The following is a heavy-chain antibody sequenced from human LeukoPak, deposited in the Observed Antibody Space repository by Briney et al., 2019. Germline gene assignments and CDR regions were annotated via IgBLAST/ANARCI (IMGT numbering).Heavy chain of an antibody. V-gene: IGHV3-74*01. CDR2: INGDGSST. D-gene: IGHD5-12*01. Sequence: GGSLRLSCAASGFTFSSYWMHWLRQAPGKGLVWVSRINGDGSSTNYADSVKGRFTISRDNAKNTLYLQMNSLRAEDTAIYYCGRTPYGGYGDYWGQGTLVTASS. CDR1: GFTFSSYW. J-gene: IGHJ4*02. CDR3: GRTPYGGYGDY.